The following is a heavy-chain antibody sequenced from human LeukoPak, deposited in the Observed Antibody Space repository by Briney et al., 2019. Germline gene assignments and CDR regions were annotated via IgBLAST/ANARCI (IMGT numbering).Heavy chain of an antibody. CDR2: ILDDGINK. J-gene: IGHJ3*02. V-gene: IGHV3-30*18. D-gene: IGHD6-19*01. CDR1: GVTFSSYG. Sequence: GGSLRLSCAASGVTFSSYGMHWGRQAPGKGLEWGAVILDDGINKYYAESVKSGFSISRDNSTNTMYLQMNSLRAEYTVVYYCAKDWAGGWYNAFDIWGQGTMVTVSS. CDR3: AKDWAGGWYNAFDI.